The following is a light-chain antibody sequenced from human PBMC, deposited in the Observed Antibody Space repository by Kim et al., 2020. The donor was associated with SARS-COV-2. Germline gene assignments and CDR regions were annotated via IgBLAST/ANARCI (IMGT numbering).Light chain of an antibody. Sequence: DIQLTQSPSFLSASVGDRVTITCRASQGISSYLAWYQQKPGKAPKLLIYAASTLQSGVPSRFSGSGSGTEFTLTISSLQPEDFATYYCQQLNSYPVVGQGTKLEI. V-gene: IGKV1-9*01. CDR1: QGISSY. CDR2: AAS. J-gene: IGKJ2*01. CDR3: QQLNSYPV.